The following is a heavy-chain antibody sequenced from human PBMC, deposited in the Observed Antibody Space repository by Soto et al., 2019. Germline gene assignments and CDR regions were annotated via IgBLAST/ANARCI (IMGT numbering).Heavy chain of an antibody. CDR2: ISSTSSYT. J-gene: IGHJ4*02. Sequence: GVLSLSCAASGFTFSSYAMNWVRQTQEKGLEWVSSISSTSSYTHYSDSVKGRFTISRDNANNSLFLQMNSLRAEDTATYYCARDLALAGNYWGQGDLVTVSS. V-gene: IGHV3-21*01. CDR3: ARDLALAGNY. CDR1: GFTFSSYA. D-gene: IGHD6-19*01.